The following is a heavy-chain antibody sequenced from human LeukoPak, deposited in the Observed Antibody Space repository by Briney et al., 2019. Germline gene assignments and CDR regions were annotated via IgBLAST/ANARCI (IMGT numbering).Heavy chain of an antibody. CDR1: GYTFPSYF. V-gene: IGHV1-46*01. J-gene: IGHJ4*02. D-gene: IGHD6-6*01. CDR3: ARTAARRFDY. CDR2: INPTGGST. Sequence: GASVKVSCKASGYTFPSYFMHWVRQAPGQGLEWMGIINPTGGSTTYAQKFQGRVTMTRDTSTSTVYMELSSLRSDDTAVYYCARTAARRFDYWGQGTLSPSPQ.